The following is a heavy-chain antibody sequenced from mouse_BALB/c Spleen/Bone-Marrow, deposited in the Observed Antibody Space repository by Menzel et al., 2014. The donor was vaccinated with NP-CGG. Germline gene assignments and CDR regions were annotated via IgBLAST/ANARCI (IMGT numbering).Heavy chain of an antibody. CDR3: ARSTWSYYNGMDY. Sequence: VQLKESGGGLVQPGGSRKLSCAASGFTFSNFGIHWVRQAPEKGLEWVAYISGVSSTINYADTVKGRFTISRDNPKNTLFLQMTSLRSEDTAMYYCARSTWSYYNGMDYWGQGTSVTVS. D-gene: IGHD1-1*01. CDR1: GFTFSNFG. V-gene: IGHV5-17*02. CDR2: ISGVSSTI. J-gene: IGHJ4*01.